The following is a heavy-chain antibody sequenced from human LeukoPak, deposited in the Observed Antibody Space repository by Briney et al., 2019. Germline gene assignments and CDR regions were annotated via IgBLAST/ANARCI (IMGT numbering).Heavy chain of an antibody. J-gene: IGHJ4*02. CDR2: IKEDGSIQ. V-gene: IGHV3-7*01. CDR3: ARDVWTGVAVSDY. Sequence: QPGGSLRLSCVASGFTFSSYWMTWVRQAPGKGLEWLANIKEDGSIQYYLDSVRGRSTISRDNAKTSVYLQLNSLRADDTAVYYCARDVWTGVAVSDYWGQGTLVTVSS. CDR1: GFTFSSYW. D-gene: IGHD6-19*01.